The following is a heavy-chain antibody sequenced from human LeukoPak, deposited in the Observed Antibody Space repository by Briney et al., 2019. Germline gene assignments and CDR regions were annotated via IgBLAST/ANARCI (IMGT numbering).Heavy chain of an antibody. D-gene: IGHD2-21*02. Sequence: QPGGPLRLSCAASGFTFSSYAMSWVRQAPGKGLEWVSAISGSGGSTYYADSVKGRFTISRDNSKNTLYLQMNSLRAEDTAVYYCAKASFVVVTAISDYWGQGTLVTVSS. CDR3: AKASFVVVTAISDY. CDR2: ISGSGGST. CDR1: GFTFSSYA. V-gene: IGHV3-23*01. J-gene: IGHJ4*02.